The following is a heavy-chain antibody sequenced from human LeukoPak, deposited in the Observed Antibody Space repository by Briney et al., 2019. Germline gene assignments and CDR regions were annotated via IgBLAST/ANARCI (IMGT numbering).Heavy chain of an antibody. J-gene: IGHJ6*03. CDR2: IKQDGSEK. Sequence: QTGGSLRLSCAASGFTFSSYWMSWVRQAPGKGLEWVANIKQDGSEKYYVDSVKGRFTTSRDNAKNSLYLQMNSLRAEDTAVYYCARDGATVDYYYYYMDVWGKGTTVTVSS. D-gene: IGHD1-26*01. CDR3: ARDGATVDYYYYYMDV. CDR1: GFTFSSYW. V-gene: IGHV3-7*01.